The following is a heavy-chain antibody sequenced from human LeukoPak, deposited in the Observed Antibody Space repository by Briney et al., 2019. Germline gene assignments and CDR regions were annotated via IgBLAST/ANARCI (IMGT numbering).Heavy chain of an antibody. CDR1: GFTFSSYA. CDR3: AKDLTFGGVIAY. CDR2: ISGSGGST. V-gene: IGHV3-23*01. J-gene: IGHJ4*02. D-gene: IGHD3-16*02. Sequence: GGSLRLSCAASGFTFSSYAMSWVRKAPGKGLEWVSAISGSGGSTYYADSVKGRFTISRDNSKNTLYLQMNSLRAEDTAVYYCAKDLTFGGVIAYWGQGTLVTVSS.